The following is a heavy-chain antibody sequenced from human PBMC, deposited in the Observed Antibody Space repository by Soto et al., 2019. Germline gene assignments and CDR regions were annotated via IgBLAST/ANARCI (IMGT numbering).Heavy chain of an antibody. CDR2: ISWDGGST. CDR1: GFTFDDYT. J-gene: IGHJ4*02. D-gene: IGHD1-26*01. Sequence: EVQLVESGGVVVQPGGSLRLSCAASGFTFDDYTMHWVRQAPGKGLEWVSLISWDGGSTYYADSVKGRFTISRDNSKNSLYLQMNSLRTEDTALYYCAKESYGYLDYWGQGTLVTVSS. CDR3: AKESYGYLDY. V-gene: IGHV3-43*01.